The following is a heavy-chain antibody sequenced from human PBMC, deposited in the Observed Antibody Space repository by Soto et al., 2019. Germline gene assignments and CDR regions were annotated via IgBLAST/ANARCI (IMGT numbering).Heavy chain of an antibody. CDR3: VSPPNYDVGGYYRFDY. D-gene: IGHD3-22*01. CDR1: GYNFTNYW. Sequence: PGESLKISCKASGYNFTNYWLGWVRQMPWKGLEWVGITYPGDSDTRYTPSFQGHVTISADKSINNAYLQWRSLKASDTAMYYCVSPPNYDVGGYYRFDYWGQGSLVIVSS. V-gene: IGHV5-51*01. J-gene: IGHJ4*02. CDR2: TYPGDSDT.